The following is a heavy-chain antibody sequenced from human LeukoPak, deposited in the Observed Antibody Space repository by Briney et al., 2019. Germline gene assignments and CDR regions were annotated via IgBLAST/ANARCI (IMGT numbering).Heavy chain of an antibody. V-gene: IGHV3-23*01. CDR1: GFTFSSYA. D-gene: IGHD2-15*01. CDR2: IRNSGVIT. J-gene: IGHJ4*02. Sequence: PGGSLRRSCAASGFTFSSYAMSWVRQAPGKGLEWVSAIRNSGVITYYADSVKGRFTISRDNSKNTLYLQMNSLRAEDAAVYYCAKMRPEIVVVAEIDFWGQGTLVTVSS. CDR3: AKMRPEIVVVAEIDF.